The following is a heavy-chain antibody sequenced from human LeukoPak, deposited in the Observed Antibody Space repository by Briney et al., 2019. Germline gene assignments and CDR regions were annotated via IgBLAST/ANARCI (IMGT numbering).Heavy chain of an antibody. V-gene: IGHV1-18*01. Sequence: ASVKVSCKASGGTFSSYAISWVRQAPGQGLEWMGWISAYNGNTNYAQKLQGRVTMTTDTSTSTAYMELRSLRSDDTAVYYCARDGIVLMVYAITDYWGQGTLVTVSS. D-gene: IGHD2-8*01. CDR1: GGTFSSYA. CDR2: ISAYNGNT. J-gene: IGHJ4*02. CDR3: ARDGIVLMVYAITDY.